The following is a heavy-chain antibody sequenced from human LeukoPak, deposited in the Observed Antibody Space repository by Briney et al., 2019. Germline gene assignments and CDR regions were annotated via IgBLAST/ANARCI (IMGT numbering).Heavy chain of an antibody. D-gene: IGHD3-9*01. CDR3: ARVTGDFLTGYYLGQRNAFDV. CDR2: INHRGTT. V-gene: IGHV4-34*01. Sequence: SETLSLTCAVYGGSFSVYHWTWIRQSPEKGLEWIGEINHRGTTNYNPSLKSRVTMSVDTSTNQFSLKLTSVTAADTALYYCARVTGDFLTGYYLGQRNAFDVWGQGTMVTVSS. CDR1: GGSFSVYH. J-gene: IGHJ3*01.